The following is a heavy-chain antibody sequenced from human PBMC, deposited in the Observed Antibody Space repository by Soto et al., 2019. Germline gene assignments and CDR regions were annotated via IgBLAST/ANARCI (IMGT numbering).Heavy chain of an antibody. V-gene: IGHV1-69*13. Sequence: SVKVSCKASGGTFSSYAISWVRQAPGQGLEWMGGIIPIFGTANYAQKFQGRVTITADESTSTAYMELSSLRSEDTAVYYCARETLKDDFWSGYYVYGMDVWGQGTTVTVS. CDR2: IIPIFGTA. CDR1: GGTFSSYA. D-gene: IGHD3-3*01. J-gene: IGHJ6*02. CDR3: ARETLKDDFWSGYYVYGMDV.